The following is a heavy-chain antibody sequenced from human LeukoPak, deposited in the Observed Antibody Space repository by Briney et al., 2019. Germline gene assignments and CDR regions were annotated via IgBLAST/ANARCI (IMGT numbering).Heavy chain of an antibody. V-gene: IGHV3-7*01. CDR1: GFTFSSYW. D-gene: IGHD3-10*01. Sequence: QPGGSLRLSCAASGFTFSSYWMSWVRQAPGKGLEWVANIKQDGSEKYYVDSVKGRFTISRDNAKNSLYLQMNSLRAEDTAVYYCARALFGESTYYYYYYGMYVWGQGTTVTVSS. CDR2: IKQDGSEK. CDR3: ARALFGESTYYYYYYGMYV. J-gene: IGHJ6*02.